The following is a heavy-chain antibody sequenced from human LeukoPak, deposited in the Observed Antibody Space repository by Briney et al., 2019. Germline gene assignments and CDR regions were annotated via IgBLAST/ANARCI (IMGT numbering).Heavy chain of an antibody. CDR2: MHYDRRTK. D-gene: IGHD4/OR15-4a*01. CDR1: GFIFSDYD. V-gene: IGHV3-30*02. CDR3: ARVELTRGFDY. Sequence: GGSLRLSCAASGFIFSDYDMHWVRQAPGKGLEWVAFMHYDRRTKYYADSVKGRFTISRDNSRNTLYLQMNSLRAEDTAVYYCARVELTRGFDYWGQGTLVTVSS. J-gene: IGHJ4*02.